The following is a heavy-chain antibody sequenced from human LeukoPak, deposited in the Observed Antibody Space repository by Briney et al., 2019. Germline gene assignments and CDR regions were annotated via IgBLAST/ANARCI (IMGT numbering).Heavy chain of an antibody. CDR3: ARARMAVAGYWFDP. CDR2: IYYSGST. J-gene: IGHJ5*02. Sequence: PSGTLSLTCTVSGGSISSYYWSWIRQPPGKGLEWIGYIYYSGSTNYNPSLKSRVTISVDTSKSQFSLKLSSVTAADTAVYYCARARMAVAGYWFDPWGQGTLVTVSS. D-gene: IGHD6-19*01. V-gene: IGHV4-59*01. CDR1: GGSISSYY.